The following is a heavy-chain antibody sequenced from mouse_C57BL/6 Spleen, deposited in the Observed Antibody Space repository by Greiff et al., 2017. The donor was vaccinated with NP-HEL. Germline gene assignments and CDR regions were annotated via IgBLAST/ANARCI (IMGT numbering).Heavy chain of an antibody. V-gene: IGHV1-9*01. CDR1: GYTFTGYW. CDR2: ILPGSGST. Sequence: QVQLQQSGAELMKPGASVKLSCKATGYTFTGYWIEWVKQRPGHGLEWIGEILPGSGSTNYHEKFKGKATFTADTSSNTAYMQLSSLTTEDSAIYYCARGITTEGAWFAYWGQGTLVTGSA. J-gene: IGHJ3*01. D-gene: IGHD1-1*01. CDR3: ARGITTEGAWFAY.